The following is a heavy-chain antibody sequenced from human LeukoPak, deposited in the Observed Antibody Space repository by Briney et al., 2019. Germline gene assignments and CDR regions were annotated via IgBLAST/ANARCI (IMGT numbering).Heavy chain of an antibody. CDR3: ARNSRVASTSGLNY. J-gene: IGHJ4*02. Sequence: ASVKVSCKASGYTFTSYYMHWVRQAPGQGLEWMGEITPIFGAANYAQTFQGRVTITADESTSTVFMELSSLRSDDTAFYYCARNSRVASTSGLNYWGQGTLVTVSS. V-gene: IGHV1-69*13. CDR2: ITPIFGAA. D-gene: IGHD4-23*01. CDR1: GYTFTSYY.